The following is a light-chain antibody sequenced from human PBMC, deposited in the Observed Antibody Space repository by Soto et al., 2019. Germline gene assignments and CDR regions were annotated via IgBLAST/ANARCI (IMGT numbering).Light chain of an antibody. J-gene: IGKJ1*01. V-gene: IGKV1-5*01. CDR2: DES. CDR3: QHMRT. CDR1: QNINNW. Sequence: DIQMTQSPSTLSASIGDRVTITCRASQNINNWIAWYQQKPGQAPKFLIYDESTLESGVPSRFSGSGCGTEFSLTISSLQPDDFGSYYCQHMRTFGQGTKVDIK.